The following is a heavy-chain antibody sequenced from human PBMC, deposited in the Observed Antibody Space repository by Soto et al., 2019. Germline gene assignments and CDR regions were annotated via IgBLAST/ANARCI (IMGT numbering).Heavy chain of an antibody. V-gene: IGHV5-51*01. CDR2: IYPGDSDT. J-gene: IGHJ5*02. CDR1: GYSFTSYW. CDR3: ARLLNSATVTTGWFDP. Sequence: GESLKISCKGSGYSFTSYWSGWVRQMPGKGLEWMGIIYPGDSDTRYSPSFQGQVTISADKSISTAYLQWSSLKASDTAMYYCARLLNSATVTTGWFDPWGQGTLVTVSS. D-gene: IGHD4-17*01.